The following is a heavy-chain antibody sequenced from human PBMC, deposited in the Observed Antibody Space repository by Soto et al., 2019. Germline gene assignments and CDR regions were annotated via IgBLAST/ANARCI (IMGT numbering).Heavy chain of an antibody. Sequence: SVKLSCKDSGCTLSSYASSWVRQAPEQGLEWMGGIIPIFGTANYAQKFQGRVTITADESTSTAYMELSSLRSEDTAVYYCARAGYYDSSGYDNWFDPWGQGTLVTVSS. J-gene: IGHJ5*02. CDR2: IIPIFGTA. D-gene: IGHD3-22*01. CDR3: ARAGYYDSSGYDNWFDP. V-gene: IGHV1-69*13. CDR1: GCTLSSYA.